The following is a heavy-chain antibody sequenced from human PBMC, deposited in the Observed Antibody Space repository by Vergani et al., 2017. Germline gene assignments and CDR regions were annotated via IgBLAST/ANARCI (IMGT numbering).Heavy chain of an antibody. CDR2: IYTSGST. CDR3: ARAVLTTYYDFWSSYMDV. V-gene: IGHV4-61*02. CDR1: GGSISSGSYY. D-gene: IGHD3-3*01. Sequence: QVQLQESGPGLVKPSQTLSLTCTVSGGSISSGSYYWSWIRQPAGKGLEWIGRIYTSGSTNYNPSLKSRVTISVDTSKTQFSLKLSSVTAADTAVYYCARAVLTTYYDFWSSYMDVWGKGTTVTVSS. J-gene: IGHJ6*03.